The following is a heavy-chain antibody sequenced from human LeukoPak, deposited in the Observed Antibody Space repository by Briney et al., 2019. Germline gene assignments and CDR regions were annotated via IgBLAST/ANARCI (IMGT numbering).Heavy chain of an antibody. V-gene: IGHV3-74*01. J-gene: IGHJ4*02. D-gene: IGHD2-15*01. Sequence: GGSLRLSCAASGFTFSRYWMHWVRQAPGKGLVWVSRINTDGSSTGYADSVKGRFTISRDNAKNTLYLQMNSLRAEDTAVYYCARAHCSGGSCYSGDLVDYWGQGTLVTVSS. CDR3: ARAHCSGGSCYSGDLVDY. CDR2: INTDGSST. CDR1: GFTFSRYW.